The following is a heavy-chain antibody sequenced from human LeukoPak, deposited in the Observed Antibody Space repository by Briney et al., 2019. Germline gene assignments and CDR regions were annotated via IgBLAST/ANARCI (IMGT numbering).Heavy chain of an antibody. CDR2: INPSGGST. D-gene: IGHD6-13*01. CDR1: GYTFTSYY. V-gene: IGHV1-46*01. Sequence: GASVKVSCKASGYTFTSYYMHWVRQAPGQGLEWMGIINPSGGSTSYAQKFQGRVTMTRDTSTSTVYMELSSLRSEDTAVYYCARDRGRFIAAAGYYFDYWGQGTLVTVSS. CDR3: ARDRGRFIAAAGYYFDY. J-gene: IGHJ4*02.